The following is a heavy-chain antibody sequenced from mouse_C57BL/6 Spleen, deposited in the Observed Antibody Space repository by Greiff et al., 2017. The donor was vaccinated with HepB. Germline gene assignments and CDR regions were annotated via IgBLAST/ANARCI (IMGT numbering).Heavy chain of an antibody. Sequence: VQLQQSGAELARPGASVKLSCKASGYTFTSYGISWVKQRTGQGLEWIGEIYPRSGNTYYNEKFKGKATLTADKSSSTAYMELRSLTSEDSAVYFCARGRYGTPYAMDYWGQGTSVTVSS. D-gene: IGHD1-1*01. V-gene: IGHV1-81*01. CDR2: IYPRSGNT. J-gene: IGHJ4*01. CDR3: ARGRYGTPYAMDY. CDR1: GYTFTSYG.